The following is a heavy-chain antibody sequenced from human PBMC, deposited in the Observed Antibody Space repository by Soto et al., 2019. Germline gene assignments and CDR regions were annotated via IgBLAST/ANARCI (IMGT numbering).Heavy chain of an antibody. J-gene: IGHJ3*02. CDR1: GGTFSTYS. CDR3: TIGSWSGEVFDI. V-gene: IGHV1-69*02. Sequence: QVQLVQSGAEVKKPGSSVKVSCKDSGGTFSTYSMLWVRQAPGQGLEWMGRIIPMLGIRNYAQRFHDRVTISADTSTATAHMEMSSLRSEDTALYYCTIGSWSGEVFDIWGQGTMVTVSS. CDR2: IIPMLGIR. D-gene: IGHD2-21*01.